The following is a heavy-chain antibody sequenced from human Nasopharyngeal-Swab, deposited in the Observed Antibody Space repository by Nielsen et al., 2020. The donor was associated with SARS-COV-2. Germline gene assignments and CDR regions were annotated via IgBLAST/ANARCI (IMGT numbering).Heavy chain of an antibody. Sequence: GASLKISCAASGFTFSSYSMNWVRQAPGKGLEWVSSISSSSSYIYYADSVKGRFTISRDNAKNSLYLQMNSLRAEDTAVYYCARVTGYSGYGCYDYWGQGTLVTVSS. CDR2: ISSSSSYI. D-gene: IGHD5-12*01. V-gene: IGHV3-21*01. J-gene: IGHJ4*02. CDR1: GFTFSSYS. CDR3: ARVTGYSGYGCYDY.